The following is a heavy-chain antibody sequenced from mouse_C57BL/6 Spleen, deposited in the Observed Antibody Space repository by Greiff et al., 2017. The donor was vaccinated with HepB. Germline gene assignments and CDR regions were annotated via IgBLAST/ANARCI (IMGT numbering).Heavy chain of an antibody. CDR3: ANSGYYDDYSTGAMDY. J-gene: IGHJ4*01. V-gene: IGHV1-19*01. D-gene: IGHD2-3*01. Sequence: EVKLVESGPVLVKPGASVKMSCKASGYTFTDYYMNWVKQSHGKSLEWIGVINPYNGGTSYNQKFKGKATLTVDKSSSTAYMELNSLTSEDSAVYYFANSGYYDDYSTGAMDYWGQGTSVTVSS. CDR2: INPYNGGT. CDR1: GYTFTDYY.